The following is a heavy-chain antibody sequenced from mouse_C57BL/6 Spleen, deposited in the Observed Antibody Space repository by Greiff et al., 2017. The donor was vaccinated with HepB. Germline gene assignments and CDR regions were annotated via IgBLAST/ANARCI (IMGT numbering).Heavy chain of an antibody. Sequence: QVQLQQSGPELVKPGASVKISCKASGYSFTSYYIHWVKQRPGQGLEWIGWIYPGSGNTKYNEKFKGKATLTADTSASTAYMQLSSLTSEDSAVYYCARDGSSYDFDYWGQGTTLTVSS. J-gene: IGHJ2*01. V-gene: IGHV1-66*01. CDR3: ARDGSSYDFDY. D-gene: IGHD1-1*01. CDR1: GYSFTSYY. CDR2: IYPGSGNT.